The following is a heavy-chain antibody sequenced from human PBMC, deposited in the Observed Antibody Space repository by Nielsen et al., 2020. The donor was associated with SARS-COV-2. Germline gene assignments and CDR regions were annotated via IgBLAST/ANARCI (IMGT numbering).Heavy chain of an antibody. V-gene: IGHV4-31*03. D-gene: IGHD2-15*01. J-gene: IGHJ5*02. CDR2: RYDDGNT. CDR1: GDSTTFSASY. CDR3: ARGAAFFDP. Sequence: SETLSPTCTVSGDSTTFSASYWTWIRHHPLRGLEWLDHRYDDGNTYYNPSLQSRLIISVDTSKNQFSLSLNSVTDADTAIYYCARGAAFFDPWGQGIRVTVSS.